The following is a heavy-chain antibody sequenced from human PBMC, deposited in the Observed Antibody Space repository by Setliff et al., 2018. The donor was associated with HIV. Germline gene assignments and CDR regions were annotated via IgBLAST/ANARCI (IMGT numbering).Heavy chain of an antibody. V-gene: IGHV1-46*01. CDR2: ISPRDGIA. D-gene: IGHD6-19*01. CDR3: ARDNSVWSTDF. CDR1: GYTLTNYH. Sequence: ASVKVSCKASGYTLTNYHMHWVRQAPGQGLEWMGIISPRDGIARFAQRFQGRVTLTRDTSTTTVYMELRSLRSEDTAVYFCARDNSVWSTDFWGQGTLVTVSS. J-gene: IGHJ4*02.